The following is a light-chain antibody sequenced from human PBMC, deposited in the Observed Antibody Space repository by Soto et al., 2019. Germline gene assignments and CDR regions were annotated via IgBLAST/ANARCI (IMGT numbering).Light chain of an antibody. Sequence: EIVVTQSPAALSLPPGERATIFCKTSQTISTYLVWYQQKPGQAPRLLINNASNRLTGIPARFNGSGSGTDCTLPISRLEPEDCAVYYCQQPSNWPVTFIGGTRLEIK. CDR3: QQPSNWPVT. CDR2: NAS. J-gene: IGKJ4*01. V-gene: IGKV3-11*01. CDR1: QTISTY.